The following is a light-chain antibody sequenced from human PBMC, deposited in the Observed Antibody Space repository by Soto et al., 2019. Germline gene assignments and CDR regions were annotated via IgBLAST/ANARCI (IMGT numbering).Light chain of an antibody. CDR3: QHYNGSWT. J-gene: IGKJ1*01. V-gene: IGKV1-5*03. CDR2: EAS. Sequence: DIQMTQSPSTLSASVGDRVTITCRASQSISDSLAWYQQKPGKAPKLLVYEASNLKSGVPSRFSGRGSGTEYTLTISSLQPDDFASYYCQHYNGSWTFGQGTKVEIK. CDR1: QSISDS.